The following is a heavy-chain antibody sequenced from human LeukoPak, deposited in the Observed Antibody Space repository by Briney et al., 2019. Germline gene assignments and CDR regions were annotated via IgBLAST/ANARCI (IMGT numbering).Heavy chain of an antibody. CDR1: GGSFSGYY. CDR3: ARALSRNYGDAFDI. Sequence: SETLSLTCAVYGGSFSGYYWSWIRQPPGKGLEWTGEINHSGSTNYNPSLKSRVTISVDTSKNQFSLKLSSVTAADTAVYYCARALSRNYGDAFDIWGQGTMVTVSS. V-gene: IGHV4-34*01. CDR2: INHSGST. J-gene: IGHJ3*02. D-gene: IGHD3-10*01.